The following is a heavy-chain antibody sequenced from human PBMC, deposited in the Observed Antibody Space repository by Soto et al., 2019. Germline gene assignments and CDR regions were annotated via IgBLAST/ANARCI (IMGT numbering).Heavy chain of an antibody. CDR3: ARLGSWYAILTGESDY. CDR2: IYYSGST. J-gene: IGHJ4*02. Sequence: SETLSLTCTVSGGSISSSSYYWGWIRQPPGKGLEWIGSIYYSGSTYYNPSLKSRVTISVDTSKNQFSLKLSSVTAADTAVYYCARLGSWYAILTGESDYWGQGTLLTVSS. CDR1: GGSISSSSYY. V-gene: IGHV4-39*01. D-gene: IGHD3-9*01.